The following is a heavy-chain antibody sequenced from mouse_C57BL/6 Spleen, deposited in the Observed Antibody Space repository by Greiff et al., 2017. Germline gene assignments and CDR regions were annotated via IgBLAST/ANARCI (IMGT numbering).Heavy chain of an antibody. V-gene: IGHV1-66*01. Sequence: QVQLKESGPELVKPGASVKISCKASGYSFTSYYIHWVKQRPGQGLEWIGWIYPGSGNTKYNEKFKGKATLTADTSSSTAYMQLSSLTSEDSAVYYCARDYYGSSRYFDVWGTGTTVTVSS. CDR1: GYSFTSYY. CDR2: IYPGSGNT. J-gene: IGHJ1*03. D-gene: IGHD1-1*01. CDR3: ARDYYGSSRYFDV.